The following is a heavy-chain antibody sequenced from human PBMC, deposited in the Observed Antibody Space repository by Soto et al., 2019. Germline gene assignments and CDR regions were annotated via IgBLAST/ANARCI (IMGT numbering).Heavy chain of an antibody. D-gene: IGHD2-21*02. CDR3: ARKVVTDIDYYSYGMDV. J-gene: IGHJ6*04. CDR2: IYPGDSDT. Sequence: PGESLKIYCKGSGYSFTSYWIGWVRQMPGKGLEWMGIIYPGDSDTRYSPSFQGQVTISADKSISTAYLQWSSLKASDTAMYYCARKVVTDIDYYSYGMDVWGKGTKVTV. V-gene: IGHV5-51*01. CDR1: GYSFTSYW.